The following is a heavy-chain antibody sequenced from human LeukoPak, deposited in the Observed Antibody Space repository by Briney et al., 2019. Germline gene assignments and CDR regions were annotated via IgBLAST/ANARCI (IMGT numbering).Heavy chain of an antibody. CDR2: IYTSGST. J-gene: IGHJ3*02. Sequence: SETLSLTCTVSGGSISSSRDYWGWIRQTPGKGLEWIGRIYTSGSTHNNPSLKSRVTISVDTSKNQFSLKLSSVTAADTAVYYCARESGSYYLGAFDIWGQGTMVTVSS. CDR3: ARESGSYYLGAFDI. CDR1: GGSISSSRDY. D-gene: IGHD1-26*01. V-gene: IGHV4-61*02.